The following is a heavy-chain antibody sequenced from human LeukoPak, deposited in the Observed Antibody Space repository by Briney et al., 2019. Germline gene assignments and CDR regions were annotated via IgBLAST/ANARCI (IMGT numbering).Heavy chain of an antibody. D-gene: IGHD3-22*01. CDR1: GDSISSGDYY. Sequence: SQTLSLTCTVSGDSISSGDYYWSWIRQPAGKGLECIGRISSSGSTNYNPSLKSRVTISVDTSKNYFSLKLSSVTAADTSVYFCARGPYSYVSSGAFDIWGERTRVTVSS. CDR2: ISSSGST. CDR3: ARGPYSYVSSGAFDI. J-gene: IGHJ3*02. V-gene: IGHV4-61*02.